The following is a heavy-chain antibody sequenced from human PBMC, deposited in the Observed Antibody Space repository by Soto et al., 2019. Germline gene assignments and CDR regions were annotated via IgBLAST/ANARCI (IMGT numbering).Heavy chain of an antibody. CDR2: ISYDGSKE. V-gene: IGHV3-30*18. D-gene: IGHD5-12*01. CDR3: AKSVYSGYPANWFDP. CDR1: GFTFSNYG. J-gene: IGHJ5*02. Sequence: QVQLVESGGGVVQPGTSLRLSCVASGFTFSNYGIHWVRQAPGKGLEWVALISYDGSKEEYADSVKGRFTISRDNSKNTVYLQMNGLRAEDTAVYFCAKSVYSGYPANWFDPWGQGTLVTVSS.